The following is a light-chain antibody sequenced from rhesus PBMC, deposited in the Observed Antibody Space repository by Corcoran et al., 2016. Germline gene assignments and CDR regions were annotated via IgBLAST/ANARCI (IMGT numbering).Light chain of an antibody. CDR2: SAS. Sequence: DIQMTQSPSSLSASVGDRVTITCRASQGINNYLSWYHQKPGKAPKPLNYSASSLETGVPSRFSGRRSGTDYTLTISSLQPEDIATYYCQQYNNSPLTFGGGTKVELK. CDR3: QQYNNSPLT. V-gene: IGKV1-66*01. J-gene: IGKJ4*01. CDR1: QGINNY.